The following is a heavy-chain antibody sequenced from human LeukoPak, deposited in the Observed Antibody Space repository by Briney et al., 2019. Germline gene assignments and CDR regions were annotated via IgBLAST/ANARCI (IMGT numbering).Heavy chain of an antibody. CDR3: ARRNQGFDY. J-gene: IGHJ4*02. CDR1: GYSISSGYY. V-gene: IGHV4-38-2*02. CDR2: IYYSGST. Sequence: SETLSLTCTVSGYSISSGYYWGWIRQPPGKGLEWIGYIYYSGSTNYNPSLKSRVTISVDTSKNQFSLKLSSVTAADTAVYYCARRNQGFDYWGQGTLVTVSS. D-gene: IGHD1-14*01.